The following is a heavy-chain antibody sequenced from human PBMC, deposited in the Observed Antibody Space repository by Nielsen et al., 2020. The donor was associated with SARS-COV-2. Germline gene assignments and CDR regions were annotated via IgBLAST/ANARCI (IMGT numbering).Heavy chain of an antibody. J-gene: IGHJ4*02. CDR3: ARVHYRAATGYPYYFDF. Sequence: GESLKISCAASGFTVSSNYMSWVRQAPGKGLEWVSVIYSGGSTYYADSVKGRFTISRDNSKNTLYLQMNSLRAEDTAVYYCARVHYRAATGYPYYFDFWGQGALVTVSS. CDR2: IYSGGST. D-gene: IGHD6-13*01. CDR1: GFTVSSNY. V-gene: IGHV3-53*01.